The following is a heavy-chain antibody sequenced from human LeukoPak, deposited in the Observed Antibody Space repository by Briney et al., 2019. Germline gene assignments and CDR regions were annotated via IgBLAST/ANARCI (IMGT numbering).Heavy chain of an antibody. CDR3: ARCRDEFGDYGFDF. CDR1: GASISSHY. D-gene: IGHD4-17*01. J-gene: IGHJ4*02. V-gene: IGHV4-59*11. Sequence: SETLSLTCTVSGASISSHYWSWIRQPPGEGLEWLGHMFDSGRTKYNPSLRNRVTISGDTSKNQVSLRLSSVTAADTAVYYCARCRDEFGDYGFDFWGQGALVTVSS. CDR2: MFDSGRT.